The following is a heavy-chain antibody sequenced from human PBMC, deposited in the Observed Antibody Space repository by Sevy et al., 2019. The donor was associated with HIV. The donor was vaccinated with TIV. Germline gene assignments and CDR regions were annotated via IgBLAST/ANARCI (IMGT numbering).Heavy chain of an antibody. CDR2: ISFDGTDK. Sequence: GGSLRLSCAASGFTFSSYPMHWVRQAPGKGLEWVSFISFDGTDKYYADSVKGRFTITRDTTKNTLFLQMNSLRAEETAFYYCVRETTMLPRGAFDFWGQGTMVTVSS. CDR1: GFTFSSYP. V-gene: IGHV3-30-3*01. CDR3: VRETTMLPRGAFDF. D-gene: IGHD3-10*01. J-gene: IGHJ3*01.